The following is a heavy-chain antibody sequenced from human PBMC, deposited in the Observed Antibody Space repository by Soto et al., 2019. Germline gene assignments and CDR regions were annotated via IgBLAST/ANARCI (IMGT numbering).Heavy chain of an antibody. CDR1: GGSFSGYY. D-gene: IGHD3-3*01. J-gene: IGHJ6*02. CDR3: ARDHHYDFWSGYYKGPYYYYYGMDV. CDR2: INHSGST. V-gene: IGHV4-34*01. Sequence: TSETLSLTCAVYGGSFSGYYWSWIRQPPGKGLEWIGEINHSGSTNYNPSLKSRVTISVDTSKNQFSLKLSSVTAADTAVYYCARDHHYDFWSGYYKGPYYYYYGMDVWGQGTTVTVSS.